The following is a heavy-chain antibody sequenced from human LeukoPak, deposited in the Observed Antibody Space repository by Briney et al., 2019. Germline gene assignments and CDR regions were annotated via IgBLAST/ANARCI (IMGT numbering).Heavy chain of an antibody. CDR3: TRQWLPSPGDS. CDR1: GFTFSSYW. V-gene: IGHV3-74*01. Sequence: RGSLRLSCAASGFTFSSYWMHWVRQAPGKGLVWVSRINPDGSSTTYADSVRGRFTISRDNAKNTLYLQMNSLRVEDTAVYYCTRQWLPSPGDSWGQGTLVTVSS. J-gene: IGHJ4*02. CDR2: INPDGSST. D-gene: IGHD6-19*01.